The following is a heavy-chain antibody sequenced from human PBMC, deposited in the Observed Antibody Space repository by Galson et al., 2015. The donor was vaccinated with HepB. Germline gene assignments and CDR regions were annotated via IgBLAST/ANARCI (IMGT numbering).Heavy chain of an antibody. CDR2: IIPLLGIA. CDR1: GGTFSNYG. D-gene: IGHD2-2*01. Sequence: SVQVSCKASGGTFSNYGISWVRQAPGQGLEWMGGIIPLLGIANYAQTFQGRVTLTADKSTSTAYMEVSSLRSEDTAVYYCASAPPDIVVLPAPFDPWGQGTLVTVSS. V-gene: IGHV1-69*10. CDR3: ASAPPDIVVLPAPFDP. J-gene: IGHJ5*02.